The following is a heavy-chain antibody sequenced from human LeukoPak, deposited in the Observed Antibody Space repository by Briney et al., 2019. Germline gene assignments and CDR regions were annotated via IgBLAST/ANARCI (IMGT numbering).Heavy chain of an antibody. CDR2: IKSKTDGGTT. Sequence: GGSLRLSCAASGFTFSNAWMSWVRQAPGKGLEWVGRIKSKTDGGTTDYAAPVKGRFTISRDDSKNTLYLQMNSLKTEDTAVYYCFLEYYYYYYGMDVWGQGTTVTVSS. D-gene: IGHD2/OR15-2a*01. J-gene: IGHJ6*02. V-gene: IGHV3-15*01. CDR1: GFTFSNAW. CDR3: FLEYYYYYYGMDV.